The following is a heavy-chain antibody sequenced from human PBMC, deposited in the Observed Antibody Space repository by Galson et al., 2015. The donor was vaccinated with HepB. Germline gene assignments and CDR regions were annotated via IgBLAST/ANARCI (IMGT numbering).Heavy chain of an antibody. CDR2: INAGDGNT. V-gene: IGHV1-3*01. CDR3: ARAGEESRSWYPWFDP. Sequence: SVKVSCKASGYTFTKYAMHWVRQAPGQRLEWMGWINAGDGNTKYSQKFQDRVTITRDTSASTAYMELSSLRSEDTAVYYCARAGEESRSWYPWFDPWGQGTLVTVSS. J-gene: IGHJ5*02. CDR1: GYTFTKYA. D-gene: IGHD6-13*01.